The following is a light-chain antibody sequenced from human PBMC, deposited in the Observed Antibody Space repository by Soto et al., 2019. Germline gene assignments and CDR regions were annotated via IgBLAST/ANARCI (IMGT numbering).Light chain of an antibody. CDR2: GNS. CDR1: SSNIGAGYD. CDR3: QSYDSSLSGSYV. J-gene: IGLJ1*01. Sequence: QSVLTQPPSVSGAPGQRVTISCTGSSSNIGAGYDVHWYQQLPGTAPKLLIYGNSNRPSGVPDRFSGSKSGTPASLAITGLQAEDEADYYCQSYDSSLSGSYVFGTGTKVTVL. V-gene: IGLV1-40*01.